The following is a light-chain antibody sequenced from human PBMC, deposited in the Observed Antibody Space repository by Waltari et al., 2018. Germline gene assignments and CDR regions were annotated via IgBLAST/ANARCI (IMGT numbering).Light chain of an antibody. Sequence: DIQMTQSPSTLSASIGDRVTITCRASQSITNRLAWYQQKPGKAPKLLIYKASNLESGVPSRFSGSGSGTEFTLTISSLQPDDFATYYCQQYDNYWTFGQGTKVEIK. CDR1: QSITNR. V-gene: IGKV1-5*03. CDR3: QQYDNYWT. CDR2: KAS. J-gene: IGKJ1*01.